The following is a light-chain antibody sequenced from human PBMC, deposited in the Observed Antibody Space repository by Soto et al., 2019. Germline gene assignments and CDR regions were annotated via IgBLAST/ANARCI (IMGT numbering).Light chain of an antibody. CDR1: SGHSSYT. V-gene: IGLV4-69*01. Sequence: QLVLTQSPSASASLGASVKLTCTLSSGHSSYTIAWHQQQPEKGPRYLMTLNSDGSHSKGDGIPDRFSGSSSGAERYLSISSLQPEDEADYYSQTWGTGIEVFGGGTKLTVL. CDR2: LNSDGSH. J-gene: IGLJ3*02. CDR3: QTWGTGIEV.